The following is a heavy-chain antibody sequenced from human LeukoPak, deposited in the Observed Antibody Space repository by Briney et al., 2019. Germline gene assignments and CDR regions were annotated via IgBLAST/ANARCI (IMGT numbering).Heavy chain of an antibody. CDR1: GFTFNTYY. V-gene: IGHV3-7*03. Sequence: GGSLRLSCAASGFTFNTYYMMWVRQAPRKGLEWVAHIKHDGSEKYYVDSVKGRFTISRDNVNDFLYLQMNSLRDDDTAVYYCARAHFPSWGGYPGDSWGQGTLVTVSS. CDR3: ARAHFPSWGGYPGDS. D-gene: IGHD5-12*01. CDR2: IKHDGSEK. J-gene: IGHJ4*02.